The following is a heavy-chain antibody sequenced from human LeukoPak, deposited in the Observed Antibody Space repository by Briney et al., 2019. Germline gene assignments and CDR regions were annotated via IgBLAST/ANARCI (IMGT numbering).Heavy chain of an antibody. V-gene: IGHV3-30*18. CDR2: ISYNGENK. CDR3: AKGGWNDLFALDI. D-gene: IGHD1-1*01. CDR1: GVIFSNCG. Sequence: PGGSLRLSCAASGVIFSNCGMHWVRQAPGKGLEWVALISYNGENKNYADSVKGRFTISRDNSKNTLYLQMNSLRAEDTAVYYCAKGGWNDLFALDIWGRGTMVTVSS. J-gene: IGHJ3*02.